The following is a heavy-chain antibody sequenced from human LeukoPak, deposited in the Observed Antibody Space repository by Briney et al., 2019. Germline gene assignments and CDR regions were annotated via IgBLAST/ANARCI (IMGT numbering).Heavy chain of an antibody. Sequence: ASVKVSCKASGYTFTSYGISWVRQAPGQGLEWMGWINPNSGGTNYAQKFQGRVTMTRDTSISTTYMELSRLRSDDTAVYYCARDRTTVTKYYYYYYMDVWGNGTTVTVSS. V-gene: IGHV1-2*02. CDR2: INPNSGGT. CDR1: GYTFTSYG. J-gene: IGHJ6*03. D-gene: IGHD4-17*01. CDR3: ARDRTTVTKYYYYYYMDV.